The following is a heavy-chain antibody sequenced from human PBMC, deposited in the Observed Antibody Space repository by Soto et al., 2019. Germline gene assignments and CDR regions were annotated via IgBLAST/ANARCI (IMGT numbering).Heavy chain of an antibody. CDR3: ARVVDCSGGSCYSGWFDP. D-gene: IGHD2-15*01. Sequence: GASVKVSCKASGYTFTSYGISWVRQAPGQGLEWTGWISAYNGNTNYAQKLQGRVTMTTDTSTSTAYMELRSLRSDDTAVYYCARVVDCSGGSCYSGWFDPWGQGTLVTVSS. V-gene: IGHV1-18*01. CDR1: GYTFTSYG. CDR2: ISAYNGNT. J-gene: IGHJ5*02.